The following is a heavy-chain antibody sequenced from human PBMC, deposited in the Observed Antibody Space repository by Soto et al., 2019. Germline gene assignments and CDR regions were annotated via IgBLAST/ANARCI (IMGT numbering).Heavy chain of an antibody. V-gene: IGHV3-23*01. J-gene: IGHJ6*02. CDR1: GFSFSSFA. D-gene: IGHD3-10*01. CDR2: VIYSGGTT. Sequence: GGSLRLSCAASGFSFSSFAMSWVRQAPGKGLEWVSAVIYSGGTTYYVDSVKGRFTISRDNSRNTLYLQMEGLRAEDTAVYFCAKGVLSFHYGMEVWGQGTTVTVSS. CDR3: AKGVLSFHYGMEV.